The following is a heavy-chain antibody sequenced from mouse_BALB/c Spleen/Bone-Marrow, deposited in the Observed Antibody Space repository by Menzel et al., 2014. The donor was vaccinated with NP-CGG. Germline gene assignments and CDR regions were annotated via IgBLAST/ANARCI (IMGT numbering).Heavy chain of an antibody. CDR2: ISSGGST. Sequence: EVKVVESGGGLVKPGGSLKLSCAASGFTFSSYAMSWVRQTPEKRLEWVASISSGGSTYYPDSVKGRFTISRDNAKNILYLQMSSLRSEDTAMYYCARGGGYDCGSWFAYWGQGTLVTVSA. D-gene: IGHD2-4*01. CDR3: ARGGGYDCGSWFAY. V-gene: IGHV5-6-5*01. CDR1: GFTFSSYA. J-gene: IGHJ3*01.